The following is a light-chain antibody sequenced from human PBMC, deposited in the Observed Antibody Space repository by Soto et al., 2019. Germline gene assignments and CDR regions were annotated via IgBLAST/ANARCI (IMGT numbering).Light chain of an antibody. Sequence: QSALTQPRSVSGSPGQSVTISCTGTSSDVGSYNYVSWYQQHPGKAPKLMIYDVSKRPSGVPDRFSGSKSGNTASLTISGLQAEDEADYYCCSYAANYTHVFGTGTKLTVL. CDR2: DVS. J-gene: IGLJ1*01. CDR1: SSDVGSYNY. V-gene: IGLV2-11*01. CDR3: CSYAANYTHV.